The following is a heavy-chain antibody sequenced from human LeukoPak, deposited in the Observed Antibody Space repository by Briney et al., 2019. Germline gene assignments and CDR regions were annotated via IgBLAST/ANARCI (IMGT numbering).Heavy chain of an antibody. J-gene: IGHJ5*02. V-gene: IGHV1-8*01. Sequence: ASVKVSCKASGYTFTSYDINWVRQATGQGLEWMGWMNPNSGNTGYAQKFQGRVTMTRNTSISTAYMELSSLRSEDTAVYYCAADRAYYGSGSYVFDPWGQGTLVTVSS. CDR1: GYTFTSYD. D-gene: IGHD3-10*01. CDR2: MNPNSGNT. CDR3: AADRAYYGSGSYVFDP.